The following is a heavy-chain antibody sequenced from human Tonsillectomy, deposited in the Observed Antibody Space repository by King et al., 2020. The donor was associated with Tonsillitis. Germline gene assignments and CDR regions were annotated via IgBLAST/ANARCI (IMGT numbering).Heavy chain of an antibody. J-gene: IGHJ4*02. CDR1: GGSVSSGSYY. Sequence: VQLQESGPGLVKPSETLSLTCNVSGGSVSSGSYYWTWIRQPPGKGLDWFGYIYRSGGPRYNPSLKSRVTISLDTSKNQFSLNLTPVTAADTAVYFCASRHDWDDYWGQGTLVTVSS. V-gene: IGHV4-61*01. D-gene: IGHD3-9*01. CDR3: ASRHDWDDY. CDR2: IYRSGGP.